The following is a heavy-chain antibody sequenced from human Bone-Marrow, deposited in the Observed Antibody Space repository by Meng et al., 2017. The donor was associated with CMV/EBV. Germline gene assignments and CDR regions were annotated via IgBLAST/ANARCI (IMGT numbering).Heavy chain of an antibody. CDR2: ISGSGCST. J-gene: IGHJ4*02. D-gene: IGHD3-3*01. Sequence: CAAPGFTFSSHAMSWVRQAPGKGLEWVSAISGSGCSTYYADSVKGRFTISRDNSKNTLYLQMNSLIAEDTAVYYRAKVLHCDFWSGYKWWGQGTLVTVSS. CDR3: AKVLHCDFWSGYKW. CDR1: GFTFSSHA. V-gene: IGHV3-23*01.